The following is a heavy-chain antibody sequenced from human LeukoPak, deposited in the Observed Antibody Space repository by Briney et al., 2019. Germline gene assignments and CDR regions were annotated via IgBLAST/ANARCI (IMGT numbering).Heavy chain of an antibody. J-gene: IGHJ2*01. CDR2: IYYSGST. Sequence: SETLSLTCTVSGGSISSYYWSWIRQPPGKGLEWIGYIYYSGSTNYNPSLKSRVTISVDTSKNQFSLKLSSVTAADTAVYYCARHGYYDSSGYYFSSPHWYFDLWGRGTLVTVSS. CDR1: GGSISSYY. V-gene: IGHV4-59*01. CDR3: ARHGYYDSSGYYFSSPHWYFDL. D-gene: IGHD3-22*01.